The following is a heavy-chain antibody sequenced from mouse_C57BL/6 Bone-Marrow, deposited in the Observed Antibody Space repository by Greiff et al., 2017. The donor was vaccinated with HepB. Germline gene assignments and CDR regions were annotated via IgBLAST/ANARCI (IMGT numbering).Heavy chain of an antibody. J-gene: IGHJ2*01. Sequence: QVQLQQPGAELVKPGASVKLSCKASGYTFTSYWMQWVKQRPGQGLEWIGEVDPSDSYTNYNQKFKGKATLTVDTSSSTAYMQLSSLTSEDSAVYYCARKRDYEYDKKGRYFDYWGQGTTLTVSS. CDR1: GYTFTSYW. CDR3: ARKRDYEYDKKGRYFDY. V-gene: IGHV1-50*01. CDR2: VDPSDSYT. D-gene: IGHD2-4*01.